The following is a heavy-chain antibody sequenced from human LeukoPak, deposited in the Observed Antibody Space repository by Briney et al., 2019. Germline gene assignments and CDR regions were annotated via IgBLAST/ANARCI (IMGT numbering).Heavy chain of an antibody. Sequence: PGGSLRLSCAASGFTFSNYWMHWVRQAPGKGLVWVSRINSDGSRASYADSVKGRFTMSRDNAKNTLYLQMNSLRAEDTAVYYCVRGSAAGDYWGQGTLVTVSS. CDR2: INSDGSRA. J-gene: IGHJ4*02. D-gene: IGHD3-10*01. CDR3: VRGSAAGDY. V-gene: IGHV3-74*01. CDR1: GFTFSNYW.